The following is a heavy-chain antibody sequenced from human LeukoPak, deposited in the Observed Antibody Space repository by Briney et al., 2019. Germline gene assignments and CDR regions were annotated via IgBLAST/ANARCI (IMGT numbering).Heavy chain of an antibody. CDR1: GFTFSSYA. CDR3: ARSLSQFSGGTIDY. J-gene: IGHJ4*02. D-gene: IGHD3-10*01. Sequence: LAGGSLRLSCAASGFTFSSYAMSWVRQAPGKGLEWVSAISGSGGSTYYADSVKGRFTISRDNSKNTLYLQMSSLRAEDTAVYYCARSLSQFSGGTIDYWGQGTLVTVSS. CDR2: ISGSGGST. V-gene: IGHV3-23*01.